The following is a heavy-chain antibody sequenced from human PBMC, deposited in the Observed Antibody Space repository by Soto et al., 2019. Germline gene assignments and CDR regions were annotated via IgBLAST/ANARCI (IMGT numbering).Heavy chain of an antibody. CDR3: AREMTIFGVAPGGGVDV. J-gene: IGHJ6*02. Sequence: QLQLQESGSGLVQPSQTLSLTCTASGGSISTSDYSWTCIRQPPGGGLAWFGAIYQTGRTYVIPSLKSRVTMSLDKSKIQFSLNLTSVTAADTALYYCAREMTIFGVAPGGGVDVWGQGTTVTVSS. CDR2: IYQTGRT. D-gene: IGHD3-3*01. CDR1: GGSISTSDYS. V-gene: IGHV4-30-2*01.